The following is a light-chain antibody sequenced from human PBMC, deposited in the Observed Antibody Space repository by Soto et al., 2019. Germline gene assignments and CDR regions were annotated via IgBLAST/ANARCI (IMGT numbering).Light chain of an antibody. CDR1: SSNIGAGYD. V-gene: IGLV1-40*01. CDR3: KSYDSRLNGYV. CDR2: SSV. Sequence: QSVLTQPPSLSGAPGQGVIISCTGSSSNIGAGYDVHWYQQLPRTAPKLLIYSSVNRPSGVPDRFPASKSGTSASLAITGLRPEDEADYYCKSYDSRLNGYVFGTGTKVTVL. J-gene: IGLJ1*01.